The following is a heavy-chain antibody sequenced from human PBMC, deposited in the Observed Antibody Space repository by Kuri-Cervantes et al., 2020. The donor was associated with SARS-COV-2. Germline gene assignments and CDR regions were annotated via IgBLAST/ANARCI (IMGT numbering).Heavy chain of an antibody. CDR1: GFTFSSYA. CDR3: ESHPKNYYDSSGYYPRIGYYYGMDV. CDR2: ISYDGSNK. D-gene: IGHD3-22*01. Sequence: GGSLRLSCAASGFTFSSYAMHWVRQAPGTGLEWVAVISYDGSNKYYADSVKGRFTISRDNSKNTLYLQMNSLRAEDTAVYYCESHPKNYYDSSGYYPRIGYYYGMDVWGQGTTVTVSS. J-gene: IGHJ6*02. V-gene: IGHV3-30-3*01.